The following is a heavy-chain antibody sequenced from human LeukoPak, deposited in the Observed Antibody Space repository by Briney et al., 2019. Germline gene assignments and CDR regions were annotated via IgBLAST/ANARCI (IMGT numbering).Heavy chain of an antibody. CDR2: IYYSGST. CDR1: GGSISSYY. D-gene: IGHD5-18*01. V-gene: IGHV4-59*08. Sequence: PSETLSLTCTVSGGSISSYYWSWIRQPPGKGLEWIGYIYYSGSTNYNPSLKSRVTISVDTSKNQFSLKLSSVTAADTAVYYCARSSGYSYGTGYWGQGTLVTVSS. J-gene: IGHJ4*02. CDR3: ARSSGYSYGTGY.